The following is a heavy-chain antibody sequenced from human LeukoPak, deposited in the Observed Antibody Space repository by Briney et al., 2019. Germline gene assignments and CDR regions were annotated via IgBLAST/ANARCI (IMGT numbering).Heavy chain of an antibody. J-gene: IGHJ4*02. V-gene: IGHV3-23*01. CDR3: AKDDERFDY. Sequence: GGSLRLSCAASGFTFSNYGMSWARQAPGKGLEWVSAISGSGGSTYYADSVKGRFTISRDNSKNTLYLQMNSLRAEDTAVYYCAKDDERFDYWGQGTLVTVSS. D-gene: IGHD5-24*01. CDR1: GFTFSNYG. CDR2: ISGSGGST.